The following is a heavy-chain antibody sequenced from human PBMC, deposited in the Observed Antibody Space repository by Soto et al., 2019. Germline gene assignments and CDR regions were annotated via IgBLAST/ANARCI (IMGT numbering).Heavy chain of an antibody. V-gene: IGHV4-59*04. Sequence: SETLSLTCTVSGGSISSYYWSWIRQPPGKGLEWIGYIYYSGSTYYNPSLKSRVTISVDTSKNQFSLKLSSVTAADTAVYYCASPGVAAAEYYYGMDVWGQGTTVTVSS. D-gene: IGHD6-13*01. J-gene: IGHJ6*02. CDR2: IYYSGST. CDR3: ASPGVAAAEYYYGMDV. CDR1: GGSISSYY.